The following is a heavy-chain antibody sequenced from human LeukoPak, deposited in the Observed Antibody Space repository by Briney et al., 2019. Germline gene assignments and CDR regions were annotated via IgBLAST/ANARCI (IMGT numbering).Heavy chain of an antibody. V-gene: IGHV4-34*01. CDR1: GGSFSGYY. CDR3: AREMMAAFDI. Sequence: SETLSLTCAVYGGSFSGYYWSWIRQPPGKGLEWIGEINHSGSTNYNPSLKSRVTISLDRSNNQFSLGLTSVSAADTAVYYCAREMMAAFDIWGQGTMVTVSS. D-gene: IGHD5-24*01. CDR2: INHSGST. J-gene: IGHJ3*02.